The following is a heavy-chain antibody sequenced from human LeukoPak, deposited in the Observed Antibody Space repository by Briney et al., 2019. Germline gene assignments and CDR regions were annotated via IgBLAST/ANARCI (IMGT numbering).Heavy chain of an antibody. Sequence: GGSLRLSCAASGFTFSSYWMSWVRQAPGKGLEWVANIKQDGSEKYYVDSVKGRFTISRDNAKNSLYLQMNSLRAEDTAVYYCARPNKPSGWYLYFDYWGQGTLVTVSS. D-gene: IGHD6-19*01. CDR1: GFTFSSYW. J-gene: IGHJ4*02. CDR3: ARPNKPSGWYLYFDY. V-gene: IGHV3-7*01. CDR2: IKQDGSEK.